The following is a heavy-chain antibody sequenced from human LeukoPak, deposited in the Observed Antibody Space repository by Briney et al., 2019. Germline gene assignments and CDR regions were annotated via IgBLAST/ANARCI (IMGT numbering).Heavy chain of an antibody. CDR1: GFTFNDYA. J-gene: IGHJ4*02. Sequence: PGRSLRLSCAASGFTFNDYAMHWVRQAPGKGLEWVSGIGWNSVRIGYADSVKGRFTISRDNAKNSLYLQMNSLRAEDMALYFCAKRGSSGWPHFDYWGQGTLVTVSS. V-gene: IGHV3-9*03. D-gene: IGHD6-19*01. CDR2: IGWNSVRI. CDR3: AKRGSSGWPHFDY.